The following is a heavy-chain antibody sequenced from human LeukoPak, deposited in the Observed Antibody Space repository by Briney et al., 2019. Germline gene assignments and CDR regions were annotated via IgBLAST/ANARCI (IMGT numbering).Heavy chain of an antibody. D-gene: IGHD4-23*01. CDR1: GFTFSSYL. CDR3: ARDHGGVFWFDP. J-gene: IGHJ5*02. V-gene: IGHV3-7*01. Sequence: GSLRLSCAASGFTFSSYLMSWVRQAPGKGLEWVANIKQDGSEKYYVDSVKGRFTISRDNAKNSLYLQMNSLRAEDTAVYYCARDHGGVFWFDPWGQGTLVTVSS. CDR2: IKQDGSEK.